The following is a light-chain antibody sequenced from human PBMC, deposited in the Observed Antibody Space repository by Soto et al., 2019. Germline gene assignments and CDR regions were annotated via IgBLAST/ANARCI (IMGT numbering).Light chain of an antibody. J-gene: IGLJ1*01. CDR3: SSYTDRNNLV. CDR1: SSDIGGYNS. CDR2: DVS. V-gene: IGLV2-8*01. Sequence: QSALTQSPSASRSPGQSVTISCTGTSSDIGGYNSVSWYQQHPGKAPKVMIYDVSKRPSEVPDRFSGSKSGNTASLPVSALQAEDEADYYCSSYTDRNNLVFGTGTKLTVL.